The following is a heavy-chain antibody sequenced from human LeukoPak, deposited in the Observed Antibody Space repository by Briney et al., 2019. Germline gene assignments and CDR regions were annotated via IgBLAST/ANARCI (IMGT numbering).Heavy chain of an antibody. V-gene: IGHV4-4*02. J-gene: IGHJ4*02. CDR3: ARGNEYYYGSGTDSREFDY. Sequence: SETLSLTCAVSGDSISSSNWWSWVRQPPGKGLEWIGEIYHSGSTNYNPSLKSRVTISVDKSKNQFSLKLSSVTAADTAVYYCARGNEYYYGSGTDSREFDYWGQGTLVTVSS. D-gene: IGHD3-10*01. CDR1: GDSISSSNW. CDR2: IYHSGST.